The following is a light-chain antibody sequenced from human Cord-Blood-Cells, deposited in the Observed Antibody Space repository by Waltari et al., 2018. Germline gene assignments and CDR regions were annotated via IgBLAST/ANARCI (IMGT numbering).Light chain of an antibody. J-gene: IGLJ3*02. Sequence: NFMLTQPPSVSESPGKTVTITCTLSSGRIASNYVQWYQQHPGSSPTTVIYEDNQRPSGVPDRFSGSSDSSSNSASLTISGLKTEDEADYYCQSYDSSNQVFGGGTKLTVL. V-gene: IGLV6-57*01. CDR3: QSYDSSNQV. CDR1: SGRIASNY. CDR2: EDN.